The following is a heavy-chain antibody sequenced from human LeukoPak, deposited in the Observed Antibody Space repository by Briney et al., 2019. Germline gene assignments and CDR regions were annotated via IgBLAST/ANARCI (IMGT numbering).Heavy chain of an antibody. D-gene: IGHD3-3*01. CDR3: ARRVLRFLEDDAFDI. V-gene: IGHV1-69*05. J-gene: IGHJ3*02. CDR2: IIPIFGTA. Sequence: SVKVSCKASGGTFSSYAISWVRQAPGQGLEWMGGIIPIFGTANYAQKFQGRVTITTDESTSTAYMELSSLRSEDTAAYYCARRVLRFLEDDAFDIWGQGTMVTVSS. CDR1: GGTFSSYA.